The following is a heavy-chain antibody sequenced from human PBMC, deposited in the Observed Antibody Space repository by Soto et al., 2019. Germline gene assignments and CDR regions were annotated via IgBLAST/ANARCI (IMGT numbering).Heavy chain of an antibody. CDR3: ARDSPGYYPSY. Sequence: LSLTCTVSGGSISSGDYYWSWIRQPPGKGLEWIGYIYYSGSTYYNLSLKSRVTISVNTSKNQFSLKLSSVTAADKAVYYCARDSPGYYPSYWGQGTLVTVSS. D-gene: IGHD3-22*01. V-gene: IGHV4-30-4*01. CDR1: GGSISSGDYY. J-gene: IGHJ4*02. CDR2: IYYSGST.